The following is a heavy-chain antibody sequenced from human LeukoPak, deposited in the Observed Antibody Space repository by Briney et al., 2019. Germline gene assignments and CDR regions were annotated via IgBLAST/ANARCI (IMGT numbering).Heavy chain of an antibody. D-gene: IGHD2-15*01. CDR1: GYTFTDYY. J-gene: IGHJ4*02. Sequence: ASVKVSCKVSGYTFTDYYMHWVQQAPGKGLEWMGLVDTEDGETIYAEKFQGRVTITADTSTDTAYMELSSLRSEDTAVYYCATMEYSSGGSCRDSGQGTLVTVSS. CDR2: VDTEDGET. V-gene: IGHV1-69-2*01. CDR3: ATMEYSSGGSCRD.